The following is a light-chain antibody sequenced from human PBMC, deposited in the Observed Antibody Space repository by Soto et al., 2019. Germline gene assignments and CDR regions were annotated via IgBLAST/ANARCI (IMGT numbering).Light chain of an antibody. V-gene: IGLV1-40*01. Sequence: QAVVTQPPSVSGAPGQRVTISCTGSSSNIGAGYDVHWYQQLPGTAPKLLIYGNNNRPSGVPDRFSGSKSGTSASLAIIGLQAEDEADYYCQSYDSDLSGFFVFGTGTKLTVL. CDR3: QSYDSDLSGFFV. CDR1: SSNIGAGYD. J-gene: IGLJ1*01. CDR2: GNN.